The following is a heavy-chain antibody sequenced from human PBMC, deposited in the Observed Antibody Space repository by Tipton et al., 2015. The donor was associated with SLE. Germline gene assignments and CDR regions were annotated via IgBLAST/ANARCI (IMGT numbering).Heavy chain of an antibody. CDR1: GFTFSSYE. CDR2: ISSSGSTI. J-gene: IGHJ4*02. Sequence: SGFTFSSYEMNWVRQAPGKGLEWVSYISSSGSTIYYADSVKGRFTISRDNAKNSLYLQMNSLRAEDTAVYYCARDPWPTGDGYYFDYWGQGTLVTVSS. V-gene: IGHV3-48*03. D-gene: IGHD7-27*01. CDR3: ARDPWPTGDGYYFDY.